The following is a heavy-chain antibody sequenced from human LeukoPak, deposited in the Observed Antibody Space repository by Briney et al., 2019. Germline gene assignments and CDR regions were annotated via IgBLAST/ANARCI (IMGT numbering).Heavy chain of an antibody. CDR3: AKVYGFWSGFDY. Sequence: GGSLRLSCAASGFTFSSYGMHWVRQAPGKGLEWVAVISYDGSNKYYADSVKGRFTISRDNSKNTLYLQMNSLRAEDTAVYYCAKVYGFWSGFDYWGQGTLVTVSS. CDR2: ISYDGSNK. V-gene: IGHV3-30*18. D-gene: IGHD3-3*01. J-gene: IGHJ4*02. CDR1: GFTFSSYG.